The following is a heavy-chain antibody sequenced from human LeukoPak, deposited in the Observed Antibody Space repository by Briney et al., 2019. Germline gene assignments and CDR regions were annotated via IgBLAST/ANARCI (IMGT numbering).Heavy chain of an antibody. D-gene: IGHD6-19*01. V-gene: IGHV4-59*01. CDR2: IYYSGST. CDR1: GGAISSYY. J-gene: IGHJ4*02. CDR3: ARLPYSSGWYVY. Sequence: PSETLSLTCSVSGGAISSYYWSWIRQPPGKGVEWIGYIYYSGSTNYNPSLKSRVTISVDTSKNQFSLKLSSVTAADTAVYYCARLPYSSGWYVYWGQGTLVAVSS.